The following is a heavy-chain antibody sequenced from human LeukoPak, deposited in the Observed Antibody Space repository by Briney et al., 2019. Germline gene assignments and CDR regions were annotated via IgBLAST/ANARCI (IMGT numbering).Heavy chain of an antibody. Sequence: GGSLRLSCAASGFTFSDYYMTWIRQAPGKGLEWVSYIGTSASITYYADSVRGRFAISRDNAKNSLSLQMNSLRAEDTAVYYCARDTRLPPVAGTDYWGQGTLVTVSS. V-gene: IGHV3-11*04. D-gene: IGHD6-19*01. CDR1: GFTFSDYY. J-gene: IGHJ4*02. CDR2: IGTSASIT. CDR3: ARDTRLPPVAGTDY.